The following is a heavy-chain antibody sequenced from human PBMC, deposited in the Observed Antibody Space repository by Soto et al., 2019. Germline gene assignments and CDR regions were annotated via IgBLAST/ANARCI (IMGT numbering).Heavy chain of an antibody. D-gene: IGHD1-26*01. CDR3: ARDTRDATFDF. Sequence: QVHLVQSGAEVRKPGASAKVSCKASGYTFSSYAMHWVRQAPGQRLEWMGWINAGYGNTKSSQKFQDRVTISRDTTASTAYMELTSLRSEDTAVYYCARDTRDATFDFWGQGTLVTVSS. V-gene: IGHV1-3*01. CDR2: INAGYGNT. CDR1: GYTFSSYA. J-gene: IGHJ4*02.